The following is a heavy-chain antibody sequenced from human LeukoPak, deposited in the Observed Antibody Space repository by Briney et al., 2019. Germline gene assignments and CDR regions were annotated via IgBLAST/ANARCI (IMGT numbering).Heavy chain of an antibody. CDR1: GYTFTGYY. CDR3: ARVTGGYGNYLYYFDF. J-gene: IGHJ4*02. Sequence: ASVKVSCKASGYTFTGYYMHWVRQAPGQGLEWMGRINPNSGGTNYAQKFQGRVTMTRDTSISTAYMELSRLRSDDTAVYYCARVTGGYGNYLYYFDFWARETLVTVS. D-gene: IGHD4-11*01. CDR2: INPNSGGT. V-gene: IGHV1-2*06.